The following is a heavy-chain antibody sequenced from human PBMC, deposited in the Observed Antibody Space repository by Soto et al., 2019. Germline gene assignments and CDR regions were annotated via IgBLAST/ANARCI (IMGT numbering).Heavy chain of an antibody. V-gene: IGHV4-4*07. J-gene: IGHJ4*02. Sequence: SETLSLTCTVSGGSISSYYWSWIRQPAGKGLEWIGRIYTSGSTNYNPSLKSRVTMSVDTSKNQFSLKLSSVTAADTAVYYCAREPSDCSGGSCHQGHDYWGQGTLVTVSS. CDR1: GGSISSYY. CDR3: AREPSDCSGGSCHQGHDY. D-gene: IGHD2-15*01. CDR2: IYTSGST.